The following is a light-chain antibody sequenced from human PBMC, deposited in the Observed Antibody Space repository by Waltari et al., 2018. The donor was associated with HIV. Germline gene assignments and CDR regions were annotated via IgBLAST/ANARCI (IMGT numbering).Light chain of an antibody. V-gene: IGLV2-14*01. J-gene: IGLJ2*01. CDR1: SSDIGAYNF. Sequence: QSALTQPASVSGSPGKSITISCIGSSSDIGAYNFVSWYQQRPGKAPKLMIYEVSDLPSVSSNRFSGSNSGITASLTISGLQADDEADYYCASYTRSGILLFGGGTRLTVL. CDR2: EVS. CDR3: ASYTRSGILL.